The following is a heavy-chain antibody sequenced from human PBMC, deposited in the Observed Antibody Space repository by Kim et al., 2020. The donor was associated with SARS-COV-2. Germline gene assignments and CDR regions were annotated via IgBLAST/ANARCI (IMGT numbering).Heavy chain of an antibody. V-gene: IGHV4-31*03. CDR3: ARGQXXDY. CDR2: ISYSGNS. J-gene: IGHJ4*02. CDR1: GGSIRSGGKF. Sequence: SDTLSLTCSVSGGSIRSGGKFWTWIRQHPAKGLEWIGYISYSGNSHYSPSLRSRVSISLQTSENQFSLELTSVTAADXAVYYCARGQXXDYWXQGILVTVSS.